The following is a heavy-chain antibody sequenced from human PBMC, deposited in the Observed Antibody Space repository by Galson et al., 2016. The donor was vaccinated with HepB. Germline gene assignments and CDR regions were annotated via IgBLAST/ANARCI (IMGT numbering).Heavy chain of an antibody. D-gene: IGHD3-10*01. V-gene: IGHV3-15*07. Sequence: SLRLSCAASGFTFSNAWMNWVRQVPGKGLEWVGRIKRKTEGGTTDHAAPVKGRFTIPRDDSKNTAYLEMNGLKTEDTALYYCATVGVGRTMGDAFDIWGQGTMVAVSS. CDR2: IKRKTEGGTT. CDR1: GFTFSNAW. CDR3: ATVGVGRTMGDAFDI. J-gene: IGHJ3*02.